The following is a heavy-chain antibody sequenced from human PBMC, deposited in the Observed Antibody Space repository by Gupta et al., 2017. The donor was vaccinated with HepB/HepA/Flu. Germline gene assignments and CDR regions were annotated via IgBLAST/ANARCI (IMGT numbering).Heavy chain of an antibody. V-gene: IGHV1-2*02. CDR2: INPVTGGA. CDR3: ERDPIMTRRNNFFDP. J-gene: IGHJ5*02. D-gene: IGHD1-20*01. Sequence: QVQLVQSGTEVRKPGASVTVSCKPSGYSFNDSYIHWLQQGPGQGLEWVGWINPVTGGAIYAQKFQSRDTMTRDTSINSVFMELSSLRSDDTAVYFCERDPIMTRRNNFFDPWGQGTLVTVSS. CDR1: GYSFNDSY.